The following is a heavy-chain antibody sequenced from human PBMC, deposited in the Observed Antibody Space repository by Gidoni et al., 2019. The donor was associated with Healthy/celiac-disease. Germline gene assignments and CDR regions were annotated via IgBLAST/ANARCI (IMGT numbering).Heavy chain of an antibody. J-gene: IGHJ3*02. Sequence: EVQLVESGGGLVQPGGSLRLSCADPGFTVSRKYLSWFRQAPGKGLAWVSVIYSGGSTYYADSVKGRFTISRDNSKNTLYLQMNSLRAEDTAVYYCARPIGYCTNGVCYTGRDDAFDIWGQGTMVTVSS. V-gene: IGHV3-66*02. CDR2: IYSGGST. CDR1: GFTVSRKY. CDR3: ARPIGYCTNGVCYTGRDDAFDI. D-gene: IGHD2-8*01.